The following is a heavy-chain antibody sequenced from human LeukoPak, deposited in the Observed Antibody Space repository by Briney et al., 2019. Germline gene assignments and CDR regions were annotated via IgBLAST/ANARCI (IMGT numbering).Heavy chain of an antibody. D-gene: IGHD3-10*01. CDR2: IKQDGSEK. V-gene: IGHV3-7*01. CDR3: ARDRGYYFDY. CDR1: GFTFSSYA. Sequence: GGSLRLSCAASGFTFSSYAMSWVRQAPGKGLEWVANIKQDGSEKYYVDSVKGRFTISRDNAKNSLYLQMNSLRAEDTAVYYCARDRGYYFDYWGQGTLVTVSS. J-gene: IGHJ4*02.